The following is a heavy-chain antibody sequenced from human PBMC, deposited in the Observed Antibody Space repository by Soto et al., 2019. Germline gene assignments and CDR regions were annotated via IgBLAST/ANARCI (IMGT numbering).Heavy chain of an antibody. D-gene: IGHD6-19*01. Sequence: QVQLQESGPGLVKPSETLSLTCTVSGGSISSYYWSWIRQPPGKGLEWIGYIYYSGSTNYNPSLKSRVTISVDTSKNQYSLKLSSVTAADTAVYYCARHALSGWYDAFDIWGQGTKVTVSS. V-gene: IGHV4-59*01. CDR3: ARHALSGWYDAFDI. CDR2: IYYSGST. CDR1: GGSISSYY. J-gene: IGHJ3*02.